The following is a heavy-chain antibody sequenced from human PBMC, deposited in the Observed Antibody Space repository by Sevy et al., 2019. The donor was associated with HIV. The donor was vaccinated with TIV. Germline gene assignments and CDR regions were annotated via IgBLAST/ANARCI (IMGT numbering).Heavy chain of an antibody. J-gene: IGHJ6*02. CDR3: ASSSSYDILTGYYWGMDV. V-gene: IGHV3-48*01. Sequence: HAGGSLRLSCAASGFTFSSYSMNWVRQAPGKGLEWVSYISSSSSTIYYADSVKGRFTISRDNAKNSLYLQMNSLRAEDTAVYYCASSSSYDILTGYYWGMDVWGQGTTVTVSS. D-gene: IGHD3-9*01. CDR2: ISSSSSTI. CDR1: GFTFSSYS.